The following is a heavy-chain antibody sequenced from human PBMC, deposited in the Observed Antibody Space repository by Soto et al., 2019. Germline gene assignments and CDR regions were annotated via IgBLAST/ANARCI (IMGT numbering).Heavy chain of an antibody. Sequence: GGSLRLSCAASGFTFSSYAMSWVRQAPGKGLEWVSAISGSGGSTYYADSVKGRFTISRDNSKNTLYLQMNSLRAEDTAVYYSAKGYDFWSGYFSTIYYMDVWGKGTTVTVSS. D-gene: IGHD3-3*01. V-gene: IGHV3-23*01. CDR1: GFTFSSYA. CDR2: ISGSGGST. CDR3: AKGYDFWSGYFSTIYYMDV. J-gene: IGHJ6*03.